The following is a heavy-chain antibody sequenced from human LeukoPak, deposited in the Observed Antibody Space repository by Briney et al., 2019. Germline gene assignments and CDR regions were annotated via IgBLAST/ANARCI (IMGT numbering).Heavy chain of an antibody. V-gene: IGHV3-23*01. CDR2: ISGSGGST. J-gene: IGHJ4*02. Sequence: PGGSLRLSCAASGFTFSSYAMSWVRQAPGKGLEWVSAISGSGGSTYYADSVKGRFTISRDNSKNTLYLQMNRLRAEDTALFYCAKEVEGSGYYHLDKWGQGTLVAVSS. D-gene: IGHD3-22*01. CDR3: AKEVEGSGYYHLDK. CDR1: GFTFSSYA.